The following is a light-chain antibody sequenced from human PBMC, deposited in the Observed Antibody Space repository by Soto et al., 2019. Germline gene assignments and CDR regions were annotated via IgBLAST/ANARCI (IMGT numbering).Light chain of an antibody. CDR3: QQYNSYPYT. CDR2: DVS. CDR1: QTISSW. V-gene: IGKV1-5*01. Sequence: DIQMTQSPSTLSASVGDRVTITCRASQTISSWLAWYQQKPGKAPKLLIYDVSSLESGVPSRFSGSGSGTEFTLTISSLQPDDFATYCCQQYNSYPYTFGQGTKLEIK. J-gene: IGKJ2*01.